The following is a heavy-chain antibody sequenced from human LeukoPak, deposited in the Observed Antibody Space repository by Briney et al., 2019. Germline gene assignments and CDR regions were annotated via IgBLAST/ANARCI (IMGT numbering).Heavy chain of an antibody. J-gene: IGHJ4*02. Sequence: GGSLRLSCAASGFTFSNYAMSWVRQAPGKGLEWVSTINDRGIATYYADSVKGRFTISRDNSKNTLYLQMNSLRAEDTAVYYCAKATIFGVVPPGYWGQGTLVTVSS. CDR3: AKATIFGVVPPGY. D-gene: IGHD3-3*01. V-gene: IGHV3-23*01. CDR2: INDRGIAT. CDR1: GFTFSNYA.